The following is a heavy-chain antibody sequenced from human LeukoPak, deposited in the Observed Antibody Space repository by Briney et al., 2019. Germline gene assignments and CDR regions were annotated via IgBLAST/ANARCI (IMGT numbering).Heavy chain of an antibody. Sequence: GRSLRLSCAASGFTFSSYGMHWVRQSPAKGLEWVAAIWYNGDNKDYTASVKGRFTISRDNSNNTLYLQMNSLRAEDTAVYYCAKDRPVYYDSSMYYFDYWGQGTLVTVSS. V-gene: IGHV3-33*06. J-gene: IGHJ4*02. CDR1: GFTFSSYG. CDR2: IWYNGDNK. CDR3: AKDRPVYYDSSMYYFDY. D-gene: IGHD3-22*01.